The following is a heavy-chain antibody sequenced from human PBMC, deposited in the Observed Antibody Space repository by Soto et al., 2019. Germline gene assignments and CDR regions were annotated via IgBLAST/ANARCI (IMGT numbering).Heavy chain of an antibody. D-gene: IGHD5-12*01. CDR2: IRSKVYGGTT. J-gene: IGHJ6*02. V-gene: IGHV3-49*05. CDR3: ARWGRGYDCNYYYGMDV. CDR1: GFTFGDFA. Sequence: EVQLVESGGGLVKPGRSLRLSCSGSGFTFGDFAMSWFRQAPGKGLEWVGFIRSKVYGGTTEYAASVKGRFTISRDDSKSIAYLQMNSLKTEDTAVYYCARWGRGYDCNYYYGMDVWGQGTTVTVSS.